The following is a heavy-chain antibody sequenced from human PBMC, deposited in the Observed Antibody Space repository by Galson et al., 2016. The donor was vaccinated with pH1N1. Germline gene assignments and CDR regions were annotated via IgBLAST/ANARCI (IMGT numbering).Heavy chain of an antibody. CDR3: ARSSYGDYVHWFDP. CDR2: IYYSGST. D-gene: IGHD4-17*01. CDR1: GGSTSSGAYY. J-gene: IGHJ5*02. Sequence: TLSLTCTVSGGSTSSGAYYWSWIRQHPGKGLEWIGYIYYSGSTYYNPSLKSRVSISVYTSKNQFSLKLSSVTAADTAVYYCARSSYGDYVHWFDPWGQGTLVTVSS. V-gene: IGHV4-31*03.